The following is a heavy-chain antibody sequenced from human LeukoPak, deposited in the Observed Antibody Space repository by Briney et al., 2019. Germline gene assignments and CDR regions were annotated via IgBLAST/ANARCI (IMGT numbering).Heavy chain of an antibody. CDR3: AKEYSSSSVDY. CDR1: GFTFSSYG. D-gene: IGHD6-6*01. Sequence: GGSLRLSCAASGFTFSSYGMHWVRQAPGKGLEWVAVISYDGSNKYYADSVKGRFTISRDNSKNTLYPQMNSLRAEDTAVYYCAKEYSSSSVDYWGQGTLVTVSS. J-gene: IGHJ4*02. V-gene: IGHV3-30*18. CDR2: ISYDGSNK.